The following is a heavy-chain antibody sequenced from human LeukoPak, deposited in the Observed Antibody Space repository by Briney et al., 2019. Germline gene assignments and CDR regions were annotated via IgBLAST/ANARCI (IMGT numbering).Heavy chain of an antibody. CDR2: ISYDGSHK. CDR3: AKDGVATGLTHFDY. V-gene: IGHV3-30*18. Sequence: GGSLRLSCAVSGFTFSKYGMHWVRQAPGKGLEWVALISYDGSHKNYADSVKGRFTISRDNSKNTLHLQMNSLRAEDTAVYYCAKDGVATGLTHFDYWGQGTLVTVSS. CDR1: GFTFSKYG. J-gene: IGHJ4*02. D-gene: IGHD5-12*01.